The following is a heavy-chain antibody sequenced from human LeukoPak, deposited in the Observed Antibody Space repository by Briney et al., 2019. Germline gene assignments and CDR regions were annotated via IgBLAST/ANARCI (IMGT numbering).Heavy chain of an antibody. Sequence: GGSLRLSCAASGFTFSSYWMSWVRQAPGKGLEWVANINQDGSEKYYVDSVKGRFTISRDNAKNSLYLQMSSLRAEDTALYYCARLYSTGWYGGPDCWGQGTLVAVSS. CDR3: ARLYSTGWYGGPDC. CDR1: GFTFSSYW. V-gene: IGHV3-7*01. D-gene: IGHD6-19*01. CDR2: INQDGSEK. J-gene: IGHJ4*02.